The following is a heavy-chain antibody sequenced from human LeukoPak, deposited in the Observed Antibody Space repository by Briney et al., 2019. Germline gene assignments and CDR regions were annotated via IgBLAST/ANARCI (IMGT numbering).Heavy chain of an antibody. J-gene: IGHJ4*02. D-gene: IGHD5-18*01. CDR2: IYYSGST. CDR3: TRDEDTAINY. V-gene: IGHV4-30-4*08. CDR1: GGSISSGDYY. Sequence: PSETLSLTCTVSGGSISSGDYYWSWIRQPPGKGLEWIGYIYYSGSTYYSPALKSRVTISVDTSKNQFSLKLGSVTAADTAVYYCTRDEDTAINYWGQGTLVTVSS.